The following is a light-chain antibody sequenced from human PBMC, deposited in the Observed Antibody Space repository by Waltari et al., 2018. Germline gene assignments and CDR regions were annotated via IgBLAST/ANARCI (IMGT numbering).Light chain of an antibody. CDR1: VLAKKY. CDR3: YSAADNFVV. J-gene: IGLJ2*01. Sequence: SYELTQPSSVSVSPGQTARIPCSGVVLAKKYARWFQQKPGQAPVLVIYKDSERPSGIPERFSGSSSGTTVTLTISGAQVEDEADYYCYSAADNFVVFGGGTKLTVL. CDR2: KDS. V-gene: IGLV3-27*01.